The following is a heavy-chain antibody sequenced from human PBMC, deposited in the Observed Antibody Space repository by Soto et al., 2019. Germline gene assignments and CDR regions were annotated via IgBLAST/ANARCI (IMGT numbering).Heavy chain of an antibody. D-gene: IGHD1-26*01. V-gene: IGHV4-61*01. CDR1: GGSVSSGSYY. CDR3: ARERLPELHFDY. Sequence: PSETLSLTCTVSGGSVSSGSYYWSWIRQPPGKGLEWIGYIYYSGSTNYNPSLKSRVTISVDTSKNQFSLELSSVTAADTAVYYCARERLPELHFDYWGQGTLVTVSS. CDR2: IYYSGST. J-gene: IGHJ4*02.